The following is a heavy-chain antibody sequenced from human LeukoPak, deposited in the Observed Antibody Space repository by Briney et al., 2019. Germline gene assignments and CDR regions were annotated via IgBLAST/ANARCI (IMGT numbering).Heavy chain of an antibody. CDR1: GFTFSNYA. D-gene: IGHD4-23*01. V-gene: IGHV4-39*02. J-gene: IGHJ4*02. Sequence: AGGSLRLSCAASGFTFSNYAMSWIRQPPGKGLEWIGSIYYSGSTYYNPSLKSPVTMSVDTSQNQLSLKLSSVTAADTAVYFCAREGYGGNYGFDYWGQGILVTVSS. CDR2: IYYSGST. CDR3: AREGYGGNYGFDY.